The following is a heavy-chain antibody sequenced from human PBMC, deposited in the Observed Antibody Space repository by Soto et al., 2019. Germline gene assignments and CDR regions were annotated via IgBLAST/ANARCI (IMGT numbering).Heavy chain of an antibody. CDR1: GGSISTDGYY. D-gene: IGHD3-22*01. CDR2: IYHSGTT. CDR3: ARDFSPHPRNYYDSSSYNWFDP. V-gene: IGHV4-31*03. J-gene: IGHJ5*02. Sequence: SETLSLTCSVSGGSISTDGYYWSWIRQLPGKGLEWIGYIYHSGTTYHNPSLKSRLSMSVDTSKNQFSLKLSSVTAADTAVYYCARDFSPHPRNYYDSSSYNWFDPWGQGTLVTVSS.